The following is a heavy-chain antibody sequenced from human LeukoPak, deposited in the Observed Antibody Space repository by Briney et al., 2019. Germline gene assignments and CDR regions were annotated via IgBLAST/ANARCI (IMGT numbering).Heavy chain of an antibody. CDR2: IYYSGST. Sequence: PSETLSLTCTVSGGSISSSSYYWGWIRQPPGKGLEWIGSIYYSGSTYYNPSLKSRVTISVDTSKNQFSLKLSSVTAADTAVYYCARQNHHVLSVLYWGQGTLVTVSS. CDR1: GGSISSSSYY. CDR3: ARQNHHVLSVLY. D-gene: IGHD1-14*01. J-gene: IGHJ4*02. V-gene: IGHV4-39*01.